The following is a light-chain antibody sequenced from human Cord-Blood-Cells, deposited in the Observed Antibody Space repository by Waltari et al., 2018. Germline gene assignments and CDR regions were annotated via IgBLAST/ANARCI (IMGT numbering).Light chain of an antibody. CDR2: GAS. J-gene: IGKJ5*01. Sequence: EIVLTQSPAILSVSPGERATLSCRASQSVSSNLAWYQQKPGQAPRLLIYGASTRATGIPAGFSGSGSGTEFTLTISSLQSEDFAVYYCQQYNNWLITFGQGTRLEIK. CDR3: QQYNNWLIT. V-gene: IGKV3-15*01. CDR1: QSVSSN.